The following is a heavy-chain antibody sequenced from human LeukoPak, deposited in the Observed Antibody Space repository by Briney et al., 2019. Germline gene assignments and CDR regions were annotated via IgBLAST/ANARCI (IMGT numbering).Heavy chain of an antibody. V-gene: IGHV3-23*01. J-gene: IGHJ4*02. D-gene: IGHD2-15*01. CDR3: LTYPVVVVAATDGVLDY. Sequence: GGSLRLSCAASGFTFSSYAMSWVRQAPGKGLEWVSAISGSGGSTYYAGSVKGRFTISRDNSKNTLYLQMNSLRAEDTAVYYCLTYPVVVVAATDGVLDYWGQGTLVTVSS. CDR1: GFTFSSYA. CDR2: ISGSGGST.